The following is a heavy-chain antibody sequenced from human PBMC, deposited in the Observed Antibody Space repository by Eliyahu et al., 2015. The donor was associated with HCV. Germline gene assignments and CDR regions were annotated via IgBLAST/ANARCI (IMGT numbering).Heavy chain of an antibody. CDR1: GYTFTSYG. CDR3: ARDPYSGYDWANYGMDV. CDR2: ISAYNANT. Sequence: QVQLVQSGAEVKKPGASVKVSCKASGYTFTSYGIRWVRQAPGQGLEWMGWISAYNANTNXAQKLQGRVTMTTDTSTSTAYMELRSLRSDDTAVYYCARDPYSGYDWANYGMDVWGQGTTVTVSS. J-gene: IGHJ6*02. V-gene: IGHV1-18*04. D-gene: IGHD5-12*01.